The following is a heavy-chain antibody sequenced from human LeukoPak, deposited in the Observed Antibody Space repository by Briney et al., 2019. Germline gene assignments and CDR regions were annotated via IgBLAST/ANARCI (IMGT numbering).Heavy chain of an antibody. J-gene: IGHJ4*02. V-gene: IGHV4-39*07. CDR2: IYYHENT. CDR3: SRERYVYCGGDCYYFDY. D-gene: IGHD2-21*02. CDR1: GGSISSSSDY. Sequence: SETLSLTCTVSGGSISSSSDYWGWIRQAPGKGLEWIGSIYYHENTYYNSSLKSRVTISVDTSKNQFSLKLSSVTAADTAVYYCSRERYVYCGGDCYYFDYWGQGTLITVSS.